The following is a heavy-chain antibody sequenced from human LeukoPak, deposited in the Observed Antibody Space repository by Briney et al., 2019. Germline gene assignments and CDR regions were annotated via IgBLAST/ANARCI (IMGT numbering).Heavy chain of an antibody. V-gene: IGHV1-46*01. CDR1: GYTFTSYY. J-gene: IGHJ5*02. D-gene: IGHD2-15*01. CDR2: INPSGGST. Sequence: ASVKVSCKASGYTFTSYYMHWVRQAPGQGLEWMGIINPSGGSTSYAQKFQGRVTMTRDTSTSTAYMELRSLRSDDTAVYYCARGGLVVVVAATPSTTPGLLHWLDPWGQGTLVSVSS. CDR3: ARGGLVVVVAATPSTTPGLLHWLDP.